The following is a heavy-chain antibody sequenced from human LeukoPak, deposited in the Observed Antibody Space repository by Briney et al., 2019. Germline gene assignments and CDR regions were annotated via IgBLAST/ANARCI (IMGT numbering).Heavy chain of an antibody. D-gene: IGHD3-22*01. CDR1: GGSISSYY. V-gene: IGHV4-59*01. CDR2: IYYSGRT. Sequence: PSETLSLTCTVSGGSISSYYWSWIRQPPGKGLEWIGYIYYSGRTNYNPSLKSRVTISVDTSKNQFSLKLSSVTAADTAVYYCARVFQDYYDSSGYYGMDVWGQGTTVTVSS. CDR3: ARVFQDYYDSSGYYGMDV. J-gene: IGHJ6*02.